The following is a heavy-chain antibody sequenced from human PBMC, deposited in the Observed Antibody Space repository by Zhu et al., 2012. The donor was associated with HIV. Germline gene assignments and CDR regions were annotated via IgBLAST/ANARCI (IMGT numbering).Heavy chain of an antibody. CDR1: GGSMSNHY. CDR3: ARSVKGQLVFDS. V-gene: IGHV4-59*11. CDR2: MYSSGSA. J-gene: IGHJ4*02. Sequence: QVQLQESGPGLVKPSETLSLTCTVSGGSMSNHYWNWIRQPPGKGLQWIGYMYSSGSAKYNFSLKGRVAISLDTSNNQFSLTLSSVTTADTAVYYCARSVKGQLVFDSWGQGALVTASS. D-gene: IGHD1-1*01.